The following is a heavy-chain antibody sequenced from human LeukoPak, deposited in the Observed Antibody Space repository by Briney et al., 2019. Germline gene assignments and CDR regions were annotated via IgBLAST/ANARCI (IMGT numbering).Heavy chain of an antibody. CDR3: ATERTGYSSSSFDY. CDR1: GFPFSGFA. Sequence: PGGSLGLPCPAPGFPFSGFALSWVRRVPGKGREWVSAISGSGGSTYYADSVKGRFTISRDNSKNTLYLQMNSLRAEDTAVYYCATERTGYSSSSFDYWGQGTLVTVSS. CDR2: ISGSGGST. J-gene: IGHJ4*02. V-gene: IGHV3-23*01. D-gene: IGHD6-13*01.